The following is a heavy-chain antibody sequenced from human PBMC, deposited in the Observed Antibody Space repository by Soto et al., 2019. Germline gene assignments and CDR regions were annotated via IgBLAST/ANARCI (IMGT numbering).Heavy chain of an antibody. Sequence: PSETLSLTCTVSGGSISSYYWSWIRQPPGKGLEWIGYIYYSGSTNYNPSLKSRVTISVDTSKNQFSLKLSSVTAADTAVYYCGRELFGRRGWFDPWGQGTLVTVS. D-gene: IGHD3-10*01. CDR3: GRELFGRRGWFDP. J-gene: IGHJ5*02. CDR2: IYYSGST. CDR1: GGSISSYY. V-gene: IGHV4-59*01.